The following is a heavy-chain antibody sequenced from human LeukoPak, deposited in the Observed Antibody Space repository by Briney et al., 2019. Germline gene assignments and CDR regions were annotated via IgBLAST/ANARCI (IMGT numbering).Heavy chain of an antibody. Sequence: PSETLSLTCAVYGGSFSGYYWSWIRQPPGKGLEWIGEINHSGSTNYNPSLKSRVTIPVDTSKNQFSLKLSSVTAADTAVYYCARVPSRIQLWLGAFDIWGQGTMVTVSS. CDR3: ARVPSRIQLWLGAFDI. D-gene: IGHD5-18*01. CDR2: INHSGST. V-gene: IGHV4-34*01. J-gene: IGHJ3*02. CDR1: GGSFSGYY.